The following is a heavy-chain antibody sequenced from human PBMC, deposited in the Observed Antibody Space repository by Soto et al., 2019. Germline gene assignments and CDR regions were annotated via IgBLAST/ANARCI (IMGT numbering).Heavy chain of an antibody. CDR2: IYYSGST. CDR1: GGSINSYY. CDR3: ARHPETGAYYYYMDV. V-gene: IGHV4-59*08. Sequence: SETLSLTCTVSGGSINSYYWSWIRQPPGKGLEWIGYIYYSGSTNYNPSLNSRVTVSVDTSKNQVSLKLSSVTAADTAVYYCARHPETGAYYYYMDVWGKGTTVTVSS. J-gene: IGHJ6*03. D-gene: IGHD3-10*01.